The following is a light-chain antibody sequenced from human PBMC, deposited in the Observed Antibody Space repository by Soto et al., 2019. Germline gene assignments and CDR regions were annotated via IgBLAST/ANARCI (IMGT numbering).Light chain of an antibody. J-gene: IGKJ1*01. CDR2: GAS. Sequence: AIQMTQSPSSLSASVGDRVTITCRASQGIGTELGWYQLKSGKAPKLLVYGASTLQSGVLPRFSGSGSGKDFTLTISSLQPDDFATYYCLQDFSYPRTFGQGTKVEIK. CDR3: LQDFSYPRT. V-gene: IGKV1-6*02. CDR1: QGIGTE.